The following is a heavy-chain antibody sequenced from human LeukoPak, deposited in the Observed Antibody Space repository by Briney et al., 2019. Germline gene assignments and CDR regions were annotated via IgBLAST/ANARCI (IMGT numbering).Heavy chain of an antibody. CDR2: ISWNSGSI. Sequence: GRSLRLSCAASGFTFDDYAMHWVRQAPGKGLEWVSGISWNSGSIGCADSVKGRFTISRDNAKNSLYLQMNSLRAEDMALYYCAKGGGRISKPFDPWGQGTLVTVSS. J-gene: IGHJ5*02. CDR3: AKGGGRISKPFDP. D-gene: IGHD3-10*01. V-gene: IGHV3-9*03. CDR1: GFTFDDYA.